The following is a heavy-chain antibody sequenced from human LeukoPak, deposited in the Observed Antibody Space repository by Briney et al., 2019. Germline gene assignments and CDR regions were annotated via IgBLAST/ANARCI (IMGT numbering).Heavy chain of an antibody. V-gene: IGHV3-21*01. CDR3: VSGNDPDYVWGTYRLDAFDI. J-gene: IGHJ3*02. CDR2: ISSSVTYI. D-gene: IGHD3-16*02. Sequence: GGSLRLSCAASGYTFSDYSLNWVRQVPGKGLEWVSSISSSVTYIYYADSVRGRFTISRDNAKNSLFLQMNSLRAEDTALYYCVSGNDPDYVWGTYRLDAFDIWGEGTMVIVSS. CDR1: GYTFSDYS.